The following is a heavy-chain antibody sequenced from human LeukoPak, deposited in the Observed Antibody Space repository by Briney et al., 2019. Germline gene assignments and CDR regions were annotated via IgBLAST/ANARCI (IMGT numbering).Heavy chain of an antibody. CDR1: GGSISSYY. CDR2: IYTSGST. J-gene: IGHJ5*02. V-gene: IGHV4-4*07. D-gene: IGHD3-22*01. CDR3: ARGRINYYDSSGPLDP. Sequence: SETLSLTCTVSGGSISSYYWSWIRQPAGKGLEWIGRIYTSGSTNYNPSLKSRVTMSVDTSKNQFSLKLSSVTAADTAVYYCARGRINYYDSSGPLDPWGQGTLVTVSS.